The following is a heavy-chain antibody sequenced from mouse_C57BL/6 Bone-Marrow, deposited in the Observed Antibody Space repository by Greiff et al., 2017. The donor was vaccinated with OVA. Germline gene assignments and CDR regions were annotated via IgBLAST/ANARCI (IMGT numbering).Heavy chain of an antibody. CDR1: GYTFTSYW. Sequence: QVQLQQPGAELVRPGSSVKLSCKASGYTFTSYWMDWVKQRPGQGLEWIGNIYPSDSETHYNPTFKDKATLPVDKSSSTAYMQLSSLTSEDSAVYYCARSAYGDYFDYWGQGTTLTVSS. J-gene: IGHJ2*01. CDR2: IYPSDSET. CDR3: ARSAYGDYFDY. V-gene: IGHV1-61*01. D-gene: IGHD1-1*02.